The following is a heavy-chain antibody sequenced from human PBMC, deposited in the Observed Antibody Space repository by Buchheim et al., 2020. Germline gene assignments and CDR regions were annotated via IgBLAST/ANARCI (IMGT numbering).Heavy chain of an antibody. J-gene: IGHJ6*03. CDR1: GGTFSSYA. CDR3: ARGYCSSTSCRTLEMTKYYYYYMDV. V-gene: IGHV1-69*01. Sequence: QVQLVQSGAEVKKPGSSVKVSCKASGGTFSSYAISWVRQAPGQGLEWMGGIIPIFGTANYAQKFQGRVTITADESTSTAYMELSSLRSEDTAGYYCARGYCSSTSCRTLEMTKYYYYYMDVWGKGTT. D-gene: IGHD2-2*01. CDR2: IIPIFGTA.